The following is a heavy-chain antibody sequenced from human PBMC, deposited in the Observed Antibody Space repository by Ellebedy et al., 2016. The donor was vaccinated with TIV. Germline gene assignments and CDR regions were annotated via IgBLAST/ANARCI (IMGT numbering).Heavy chain of an antibody. Sequence: SETLSLTCAVSGDSITSNYWSWVRQPPGKGLEWIGFIHSSGTTNYSPSLKSRLPISLDTSKNQFSLRLKSVTADDTAVYFCARTFTETLGGLTTHWVLDYWGQGTLVAASS. J-gene: IGHJ4*02. D-gene: IGHD4-11*01. CDR3: ARTFTETLGGLTTHWVLDY. CDR1: GDSITSNY. CDR2: IHSSGTT. V-gene: IGHV4-4*08.